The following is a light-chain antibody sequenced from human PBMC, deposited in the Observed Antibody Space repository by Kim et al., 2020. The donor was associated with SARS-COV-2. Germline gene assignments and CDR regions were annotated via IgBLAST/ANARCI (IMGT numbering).Light chain of an antibody. CDR1: NSDVGSYNL. CDR3: CSYAGSSTYV. Sequence: GQSITISCTGTNSDVGSYNLVSWYQQHPGKVPKLILYEGTKRPSGVSNRFSGSKSGNTASLTISGLQAEDEADYYCCSYAGSSTYVFGTGTKVTVL. V-gene: IGLV2-23*01. CDR2: EGT. J-gene: IGLJ1*01.